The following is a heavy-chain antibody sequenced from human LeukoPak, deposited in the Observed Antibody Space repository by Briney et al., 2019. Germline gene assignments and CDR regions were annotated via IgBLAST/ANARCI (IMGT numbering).Heavy chain of an antibody. CDR3: ARGMWFDP. CDR2: ISSSSRTI. CDR1: GFTFSSYS. Sequence: GGSLRLSCAASGFTFSSYSMNWVRQAPGKGLEWVSYISSSSRTIYYADSVKGRFTISRDNAKNSLYLQMNSLRAEDTAVYYCARGMWFDPWGQGTLVIVSS. V-gene: IGHV3-48*01. J-gene: IGHJ5*02.